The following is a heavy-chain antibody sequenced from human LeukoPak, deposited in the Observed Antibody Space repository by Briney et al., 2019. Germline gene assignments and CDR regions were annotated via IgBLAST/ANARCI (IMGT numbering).Heavy chain of an antibody. CDR3: TREDWDFDS. J-gene: IGHJ4*02. CDR2: IRYDGS. D-gene: IGHD3/OR15-3a*01. Sequence: PGGSLRLSCAASGFIFRNYGMHWVRQAPGKGLKWVACIRYDGSKYADSVKGRFTISRDDSNNMAYLQMDSLKNEDTAVYYCTREDWDFDSWGQGTPVSVSS. CDR1: GFIFRNYG. V-gene: IGHV3-30*02.